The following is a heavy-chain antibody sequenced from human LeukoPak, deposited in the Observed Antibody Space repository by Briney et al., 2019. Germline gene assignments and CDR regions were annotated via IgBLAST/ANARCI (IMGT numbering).Heavy chain of an antibody. Sequence: PGGSLRLSCAASGFTFSSYAMHWVRQAPGKGLEWVAVICCGGSNTYYADSVKGRFTISRDNSKNTLYLKMHSLRAEDTAVYYCARDGRDYDILTGYPFDYYYYGMDVWGKGTTVTVSS. CDR1: GFTFSSYA. D-gene: IGHD3-9*01. CDR3: ARDGRDYDILTGYPFDYYYYGMDV. CDR2: ICCGGSNT. V-gene: IGHV3-33*08. J-gene: IGHJ6*04.